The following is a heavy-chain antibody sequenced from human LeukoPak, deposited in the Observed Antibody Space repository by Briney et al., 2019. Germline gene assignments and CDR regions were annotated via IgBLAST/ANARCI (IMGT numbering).Heavy chain of an antibody. D-gene: IGHD5-24*01. CDR2: IYSGGST. CDR1: GFTVSSNY. Sequence: PGGSLRLSCAASGFTVSSNYMSWVRQAPGKGLEWVSVIYSGGSTYYTDSVRGRFTISRDNSKKTLSLQVNSLRVEDTAIYYCAKDIQLSAWGLGTMVTVSS. J-gene: IGHJ3*01. V-gene: IGHV3-53*01. CDR3: AKDIQLSA.